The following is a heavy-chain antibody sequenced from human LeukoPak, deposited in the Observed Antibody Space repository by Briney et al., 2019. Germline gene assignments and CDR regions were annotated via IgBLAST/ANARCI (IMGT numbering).Heavy chain of an antibody. D-gene: IGHD6-13*01. CDR1: GGSISSYY. Sequence: PSETLSLTCTVSGGSISSYYWSWIRQPPGKGLEWIGYIYYSGSTNYNPSLKSRVTISVDTSKNQFSLKLSSVTAADTAVYYCARDGVAAAGTEYWGQGTLVTVSS. J-gene: IGHJ4*02. CDR2: IYYSGST. CDR3: ARDGVAAAGTEY. V-gene: IGHV4-59*01.